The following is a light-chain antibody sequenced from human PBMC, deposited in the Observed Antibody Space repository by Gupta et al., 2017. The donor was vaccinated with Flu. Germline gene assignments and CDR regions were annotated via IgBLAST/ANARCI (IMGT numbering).Light chain of an antibody. CDR3: QQYDSSPST. CDR2: GAS. Sequence: EIVLTQSPGTLSLSPGERATLSCRASQSISRSYLAWYQRKPGQAPRLLIFGASSRATGIPDRFSGSGSGTDFTLTISRLEPEDFAVYYCQQYDSSPSTFGPGTKVDIK. V-gene: IGKV3-20*01. J-gene: IGKJ3*01. CDR1: QSISRSY.